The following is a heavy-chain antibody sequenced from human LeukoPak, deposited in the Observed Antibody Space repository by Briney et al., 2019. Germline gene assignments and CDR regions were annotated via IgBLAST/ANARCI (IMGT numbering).Heavy chain of an antibody. Sequence: ASVKVSCKASGYTFTSYGISWVRQAPGQGLEWMGIINPSGGSTSYAQKFQGRVTMTRDMSTSTVYMELSSLRSEDTAVYYCARDQKVGTTGPTDYWGQGTLVTVSS. CDR3: ARDQKVGTTGPTDY. V-gene: IGHV1-46*01. D-gene: IGHD1-1*01. CDR2: INPSGGST. CDR1: GYTFTSYG. J-gene: IGHJ4*02.